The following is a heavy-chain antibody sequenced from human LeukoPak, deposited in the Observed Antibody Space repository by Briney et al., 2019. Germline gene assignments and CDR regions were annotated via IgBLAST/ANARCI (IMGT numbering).Heavy chain of an antibody. Sequence: ASVKASCKASGYTFTSYAMNWVRQAPGQGLEWMGWINTNTGNPTYAQGFTGRFVFSLDTSVSTAYLQISSLKAEDTAVYYCARVDLWFGELFPYYYYMDVWGKGTTVTVSS. CDR1: GYTFTSYA. CDR3: ARVDLWFGELFPYYYYMDV. D-gene: IGHD3-10*01. CDR2: INTNTGNP. J-gene: IGHJ6*03. V-gene: IGHV7-4-1*02.